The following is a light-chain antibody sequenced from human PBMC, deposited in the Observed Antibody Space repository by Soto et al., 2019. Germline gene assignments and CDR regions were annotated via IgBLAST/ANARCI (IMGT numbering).Light chain of an antibody. J-gene: IGKJ2*01. V-gene: IGKV3-11*01. CDR3: QQRSNWPPYT. CDR2: DAS. Sequence: EIVLTQSPATLSLSPGEGANLSCRASQSINSDLAWYQQSPGQAPRLLIYDASNRATGIPARFSGSGSGTDFTLTISSLEPEDFAIYYCQQRSNWPPYTFGQGTKLEIK. CDR1: QSINSD.